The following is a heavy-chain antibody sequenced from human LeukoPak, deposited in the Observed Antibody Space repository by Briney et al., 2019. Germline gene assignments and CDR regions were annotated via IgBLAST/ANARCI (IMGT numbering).Heavy chain of an antibody. CDR1: GFTFSSYW. CDR2: INSDGSST. J-gene: IGHJ6*03. Sequence: GGSLRLSCAASGFTFSSYWMHWVRHAPGKGLVWVSRINSDGSSTSYADSVKGRFTISRDNAKNTLYLQMNSLRAEDTAVYYCASVVVPAGYYYMDVWGKGTTVTVSS. V-gene: IGHV3-74*01. CDR3: ASVVVPAGYYYMDV. D-gene: IGHD2-2*01.